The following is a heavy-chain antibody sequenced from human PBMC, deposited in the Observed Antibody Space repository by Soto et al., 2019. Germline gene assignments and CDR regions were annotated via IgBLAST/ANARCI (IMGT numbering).Heavy chain of an antibody. D-gene: IGHD1-1*01. CDR2: ISAHNGNT. CDR3: ARGRYGDY. J-gene: IGHJ4*02. Sequence: QVHLVQSGAEVKKPGASVKVSCKGSGYAFTTYGITWVRQAPGQGLEWMGWISAHNGNTNYAQKRQGRDTVTRDTSTSTAYMELRRLRSDDTAVYYCARGRYGDYWGQGALVTVSS. V-gene: IGHV1-18*01. CDR1: GYAFTTYG.